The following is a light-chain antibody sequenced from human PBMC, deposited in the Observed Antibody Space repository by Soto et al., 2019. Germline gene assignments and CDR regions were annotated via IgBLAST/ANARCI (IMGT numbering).Light chain of an antibody. Sequence: QSVLTQPPSASGSPGQSVTISCTGTSSDVGGYDYVSWYQQHPGKAPKLMIYEVTKRPSGVPDRFSGSKSGNAAFLTVSGLQAEDEAGYYCSSYAGSNTWVFGGGTQLTVL. CDR1: SSDVGGYDY. CDR3: SSYAGSNTWV. J-gene: IGLJ3*02. V-gene: IGLV2-8*01. CDR2: EVT.